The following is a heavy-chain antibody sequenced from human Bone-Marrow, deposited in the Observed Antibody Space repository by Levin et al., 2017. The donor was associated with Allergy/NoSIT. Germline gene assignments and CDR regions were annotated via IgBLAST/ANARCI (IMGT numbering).Heavy chain of an antibody. CDR2: MIPNSGGT. D-gene: IGHD2-2*01. CDR3: ARGDHWHQVLSDWLDP. J-gene: IGHJ5*02. CDR1: GYTFTDNY. V-gene: IGHV1-2*02. Sequence: ASVKVSCKASGYTFTDNYIYWVRQAPGQGLEWMGWMIPNSGGTAYAERFQGRVTMTRDTSISTAYMELSSLTSDDTAVYYCARGDHWHQVLSDWLDPWGQGTVVTGSS.